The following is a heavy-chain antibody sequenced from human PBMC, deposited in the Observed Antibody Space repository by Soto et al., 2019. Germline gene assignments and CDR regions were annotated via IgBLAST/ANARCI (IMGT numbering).Heavy chain of an antibody. D-gene: IGHD2-15*01. CDR3: ARVWAWSAPPPDPPYYYYGMDV. CDR2: ISSSGSTI. V-gene: IGHV3-11*01. Sequence: PGGSLRLSCAASGFTFSDYYMSWIRQAPGKGLEWVSYISSSGSTIYYADSVKGRFTISRDNAKNSLYLQMNSLRAEDTAVYYCARVWAWSAPPPDPPYYYYGMDVWGQGTTVTVSS. CDR1: GFTFSDYY. J-gene: IGHJ6*02.